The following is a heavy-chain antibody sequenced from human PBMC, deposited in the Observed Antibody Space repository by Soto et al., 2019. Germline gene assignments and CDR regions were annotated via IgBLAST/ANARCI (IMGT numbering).Heavy chain of an antibody. CDR2: ISGSGGST. Sequence: EVQLLESGGGLVQPGGSLRLSCVASGHTLHNYAMSWVRQAPGKGLEWVSGISGSGGSTYYADSVRGRFTISRDDSKDTLYLEMNSRRPEDTAVYFCAKVSKGIGVVPGALNWGQGALVTVSS. J-gene: IGHJ4*02. D-gene: IGHD2-2*01. V-gene: IGHV3-23*01. CDR1: GHTLHNYA. CDR3: AKVSKGIGVVPGALN.